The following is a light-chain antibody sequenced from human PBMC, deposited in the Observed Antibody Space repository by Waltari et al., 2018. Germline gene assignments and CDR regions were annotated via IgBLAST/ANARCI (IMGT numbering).Light chain of an antibody. Sequence: DIQKNQSPSSLSASVSDRATCTCQATQDITTSLSWFHQKPRDSPRLLIDAASTLQPGVQSRVSGTGSATGFSLTITILQLDDSATYYWQQFHRRAYTFALGTKLHI. J-gene: IGKJ2*01. CDR1: QDITTS. CDR3: QQFHRRAYT. V-gene: IGKV1-33*01. CDR2: AAS.